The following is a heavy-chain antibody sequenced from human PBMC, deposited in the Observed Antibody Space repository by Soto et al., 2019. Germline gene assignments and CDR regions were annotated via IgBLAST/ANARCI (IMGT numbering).Heavy chain of an antibody. CDR1: GFTFGYYW. CDR2: IKWDAGEK. D-gene: IGHD6-13*01. CDR3: VKDESINWYSGHFRH. V-gene: IGHV3-7*03. J-gene: IGHJ1*01. Sequence: TVGSLRLSCAASGFTFGYYWMSWVRQAPGKGLEWLATIKWDAGEKKYGDSVKGRFAISRDNAKNSLHLQMNSLSAEDTAFYYCVKDESINWYSGHFRHWGQGTLVTVSS.